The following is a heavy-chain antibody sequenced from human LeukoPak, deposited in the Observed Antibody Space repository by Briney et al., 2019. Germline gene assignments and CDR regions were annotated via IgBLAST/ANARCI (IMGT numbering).Heavy chain of an antibody. Sequence: GGSLRLSCAASGFTFSSYGMHWVRQAPGKELEWVAVIWYDGSNKYYADSVKGRFTISRDNSKNTLYLQMNSLRAEDTAVYYCAKDYYGSGSYINYWGQGTLVTVSS. CDR2: IWYDGSNK. V-gene: IGHV3-33*06. CDR1: GFTFSSYG. D-gene: IGHD3-10*01. CDR3: AKDYYGSGSYINY. J-gene: IGHJ4*02.